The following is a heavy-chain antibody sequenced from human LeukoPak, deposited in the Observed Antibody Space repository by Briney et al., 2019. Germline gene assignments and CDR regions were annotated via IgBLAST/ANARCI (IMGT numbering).Heavy chain of an antibody. D-gene: IGHD5-18*01. V-gene: IGHV1-18*01. J-gene: IGHJ6*02. Sequence: ASVKVSCKASGYTFTSYGISWVRQAPGQGLEWMGWISAYNGNTNYAQKLQGRVTMTTDTSTSTAYMELSSLRSEDTAVYYCAGGYSYGYYYYGMDVWGQGTTVTVSS. CDR2: ISAYNGNT. CDR1: GYTFTSYG. CDR3: AGGYSYGYYYYGMDV.